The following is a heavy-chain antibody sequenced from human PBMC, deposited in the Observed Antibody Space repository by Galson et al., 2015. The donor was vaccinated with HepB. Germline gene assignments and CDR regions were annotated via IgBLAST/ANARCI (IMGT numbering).Heavy chain of an antibody. CDR3: ARDPLSSGWYDGDLGY. V-gene: IGHV3-21*01. Sequence: SLRLSCAASGFTFSSYSMNWVRQAPGKGLEWVSSISSSSSYIYYADSVKGRFTISRDNAKNSLYLQMNSLRAEDTAVYYCARDPLSSGWYDGDLGYWGQGTLVTVSS. J-gene: IGHJ4*02. CDR2: ISSSSSYI. CDR1: GFTFSSYS. D-gene: IGHD6-19*01.